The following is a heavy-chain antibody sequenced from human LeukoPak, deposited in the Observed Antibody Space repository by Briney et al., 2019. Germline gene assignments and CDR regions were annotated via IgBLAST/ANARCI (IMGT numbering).Heavy chain of an antibody. D-gene: IGHD5-24*01. J-gene: IGHJ3*02. CDR1: GGSMSSNY. V-gene: IGHV4-59*12. CDR3: ARVGRDGYNQGAFDI. Sequence: PSETLSLTCTVSGGSMSSNYWSWIRQPPGKGLEWIGYIYYSGSTNYNPSLKSRVSISVDASKNQFSLRLNSVTAADTAVYYCARVGRDGYNQGAFDIWGQGTMVTVSS. CDR2: IYYSGST.